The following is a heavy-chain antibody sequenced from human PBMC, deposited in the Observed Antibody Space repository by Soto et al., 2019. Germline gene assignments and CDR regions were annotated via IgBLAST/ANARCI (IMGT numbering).Heavy chain of an antibody. Sequence: PSETLSLTCTVSGGSISSYYWSWIRQPPGKGLEWIGYIYYSGSTNYNPSLKSRVTISVDTSKNQFSLKLSSVTAADTAVYYCARDLRGWYGTLYYYYGMDVWGQGTTVTVSS. CDR3: ARDLRGWYGTLYYYYGMDV. CDR2: IYYSGST. CDR1: GGSISSYY. V-gene: IGHV4-59*01. D-gene: IGHD6-19*01. J-gene: IGHJ6*02.